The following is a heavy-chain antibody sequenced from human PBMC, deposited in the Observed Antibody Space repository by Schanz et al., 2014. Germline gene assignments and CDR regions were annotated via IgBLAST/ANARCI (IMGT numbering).Heavy chain of an antibody. J-gene: IGHJ6*02. D-gene: IGHD4-17*01. CDR2: INPTGGST. V-gene: IGHV1-46*01. CDR3: ARDEAMTMVTTDYYYGMDV. CDR1: GYTFISYF. Sequence: QVQLVQSGAEVKEPGASVKVSCKASGYTFISYFIHWVRQAPGQGLEWMGIINPTGGSTSYAQRFQGRVTMTTEKSTSTAYMELRSLRSDDTAVYYCARDEAMTMVTTDYYYGMDVWGQGTTVIVSS.